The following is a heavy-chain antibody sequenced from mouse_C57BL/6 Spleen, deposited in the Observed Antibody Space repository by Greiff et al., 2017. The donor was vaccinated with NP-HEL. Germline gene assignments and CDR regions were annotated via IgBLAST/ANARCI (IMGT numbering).Heavy chain of an antibody. CDR2: ISGGGGNT. V-gene: IGHV5-9*01. CDR3: ARHQNYYGSSHWYFDV. J-gene: IGHJ1*03. D-gene: IGHD1-1*01. CDR1: GFTFSSYT. Sequence: EVHLVESGGGLVKPGGSLKLSCAASGFTFSSYTMSWVRQTPEERLEWVATISGGGGNTYYPDSVKGRFTISRDNAKNTLYLQMSRLRSEDTALYYCARHQNYYGSSHWYFDVWGTGTTVTVSS.